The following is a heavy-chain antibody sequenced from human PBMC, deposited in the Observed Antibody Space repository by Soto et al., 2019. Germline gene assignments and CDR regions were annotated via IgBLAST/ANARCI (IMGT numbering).Heavy chain of an antibody. CDR1: GFTFSTYT. D-gene: IGHD4-17*01. V-gene: IGHV3-23*01. CDR2: VGQDGAP. J-gene: IGHJ4*02. Sequence: EVQLLESGGGLVQPGGSLRLPCAASGFTFSTYTMAWVRQAPGRGPEWVSGVGQDGAPYYADSVKGRFTISRDNSRSSVYLEMIALRGEDTAVYYCAKDMRPDGVWDFGHWGQGTLVTVSS. CDR3: AKDMRPDGVWDFGH.